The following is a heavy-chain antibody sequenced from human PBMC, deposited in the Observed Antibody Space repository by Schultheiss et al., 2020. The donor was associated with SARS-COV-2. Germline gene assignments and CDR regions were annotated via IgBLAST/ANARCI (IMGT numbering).Heavy chain of an antibody. CDR2: INHSGST. V-gene: IGHV4-34*01. CDR1: GGSFSGYY. J-gene: IGHJ6*02. CDR3: ARMGPGARGIAAAGRPYGMDV. D-gene: IGHD6-13*01. Sequence: GSLRLSCAVYGGSFSGYYWSWIRQPPGKGLEWIGEINHSGSTNYNPSLKSRVTISVDKSKNQFSLKLSSVTAADTAVYYCARMGPGARGIAAAGRPYGMDVWGQGTTVTVSS.